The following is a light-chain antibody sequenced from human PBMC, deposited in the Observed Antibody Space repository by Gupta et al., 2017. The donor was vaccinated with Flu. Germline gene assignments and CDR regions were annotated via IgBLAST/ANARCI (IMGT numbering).Light chain of an antibody. CDR1: QSISSY. J-gene: IGKJ2*01. CDR2: AAS. V-gene: IGKV1-39*01. Sequence: PSSLSASGGDRVTITCRASQSISSYLNWYQQKPGKAPKLLIYAASRLQSVVPSRFSGSGSGTDFTLTISRLQPEDFATYYCQHSNSTPYTFGQGTKLEIK. CDR3: QHSNSTPYT.